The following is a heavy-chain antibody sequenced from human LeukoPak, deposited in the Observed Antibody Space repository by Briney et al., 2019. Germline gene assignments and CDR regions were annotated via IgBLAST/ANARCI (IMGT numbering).Heavy chain of an antibody. Sequence: GGSLRLSCAASGFTFSSYGMHWVRQAPGKGLEWVAVISYDGSNKYYADSVKGRFTISRDDAKNSLYLQMNSLRVEDTAVYYCAMVRGVIFDYWGQGTLVTVSS. CDR1: GFTFSSYG. J-gene: IGHJ4*02. CDR3: AMVRGVIFDY. CDR2: ISYDGSNK. D-gene: IGHD3-10*01. V-gene: IGHV3-30*03.